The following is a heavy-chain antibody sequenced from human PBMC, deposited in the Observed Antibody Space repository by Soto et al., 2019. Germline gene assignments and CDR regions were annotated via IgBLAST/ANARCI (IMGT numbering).Heavy chain of an antibody. D-gene: IGHD3-3*01. CDR2: IYHSGTT. CDR3: ARDQPRFGVHAFDI. J-gene: IGHJ3*02. CDR1: GYFISSGGYS. V-gene: IGHV4-30-2*01. Sequence: SETLSLTCAVSGYFISSGGYSWSWIRQPPGKGLEWIGYIYHSGTTYYNPSLKSRVTMSLDKSKNQFSLKLSSVTAADTAMYYCARDQPRFGVHAFDIWGQGTMVTVSS.